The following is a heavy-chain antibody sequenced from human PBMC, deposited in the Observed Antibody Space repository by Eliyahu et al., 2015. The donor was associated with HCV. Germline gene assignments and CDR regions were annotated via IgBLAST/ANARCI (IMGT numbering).Heavy chain of an antibody. Sequence: EGQLVESGGGLVQPGRSLRLSCXXSGFTFGDYGMHWVRQAPGKGLEWVSGISWNSGSIHYAASVKGRFTIFRDNAKNSLYLQMNSLRPEDTALYYCAKDVENTHYYYMDVWGKGTTVTVPS. J-gene: IGHJ6*03. CDR2: ISWNSGSI. V-gene: IGHV3-9*01. CDR3: AKDVENTHYYYMDV. CDR1: GFTFGDYG. D-gene: IGHD1/OR15-1a*01.